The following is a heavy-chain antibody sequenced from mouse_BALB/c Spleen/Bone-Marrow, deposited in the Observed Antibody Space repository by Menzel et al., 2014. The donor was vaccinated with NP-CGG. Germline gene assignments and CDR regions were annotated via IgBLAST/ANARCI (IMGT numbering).Heavy chain of an antibody. V-gene: IGHV1-9*01. Sequence: VQLQQSGAELMKPGASVKISCKATGYTFSSYWIEWVKQRPGHGLEWIGEILPGSGSTNYNGKFKGKATFTADTSSNTAYMQLSSLTSGDSAVYYCARGGVRGGYWYFDVWGAGTTVTVSS. D-gene: IGHD2-14*01. CDR1: GYTFSSYW. CDR2: ILPGSGST. J-gene: IGHJ1*01. CDR3: ARGGVRGGYWYFDV.